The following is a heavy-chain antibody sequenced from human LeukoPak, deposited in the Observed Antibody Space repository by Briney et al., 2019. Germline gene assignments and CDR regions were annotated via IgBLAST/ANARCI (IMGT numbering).Heavy chain of an antibody. V-gene: IGHV1-2*06. CDR3: ASWDWNPNYYFDY. D-gene: IGHD1-1*01. Sequence: GASEKVSCKASGYTFTSYGISWVRQAPGQGLEWMGRINPNSGGTNYAQKFQGRVTMTRDTSITTAYMELSSLRSDDTAVYYCASWDWNPNYYFDYWGQGTLVTVSP. CDR1: GYTFTSYG. J-gene: IGHJ4*02. CDR2: INPNSGGT.